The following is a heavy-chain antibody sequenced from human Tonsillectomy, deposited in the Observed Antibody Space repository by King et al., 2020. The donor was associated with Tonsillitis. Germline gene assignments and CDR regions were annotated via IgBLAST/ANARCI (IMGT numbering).Heavy chain of an antibody. J-gene: IGHJ3*02. CDR1: GFTLSSYW. CDR3: ARDRGAFDI. Sequence: VQLVESGGGLVQPGGSLSLSCAVSGFTLSSYWMTWVRQAPGKGLEWVANIKQDGSEKYYVDSVKGRFTISRDNAKNSLYLQINSLRAEDTAVYYCARDRGAFDIWGQGTMVTVSS. CDR2: IKQDGSEK. D-gene: IGHD3-10*01. V-gene: IGHV3-7*03.